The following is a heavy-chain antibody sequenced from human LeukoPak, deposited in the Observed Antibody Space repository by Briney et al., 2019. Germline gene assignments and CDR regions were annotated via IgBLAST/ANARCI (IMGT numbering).Heavy chain of an antibody. D-gene: IGHD1-14*01. Sequence: GGSLRLSCAASGFTFSSYSMNWVRQATGKGLEWVSYISSSSSTIYYADSVKGRFTISRDNAKNSLYLQMNSLRAEDTAVYYCARDLNREDFDYWGQGTLVAVSS. CDR1: GFTFSSYS. CDR2: ISSSSSTI. V-gene: IGHV3-48*01. CDR3: ARDLNREDFDY. J-gene: IGHJ4*02.